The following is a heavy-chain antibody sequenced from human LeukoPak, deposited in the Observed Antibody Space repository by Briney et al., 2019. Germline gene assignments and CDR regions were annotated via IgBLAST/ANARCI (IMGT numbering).Heavy chain of an antibody. CDR3: AKSTRPYSSGWDNFDY. D-gene: IGHD6-19*01. Sequence: PGGSLRLSCAASGFTFSSYAMSWVRQAPGKGLEWVSAISGSGGSTYYADSVKGRFTISRDNSKNTLYLQMNSLRAEDTAVYYCAKSTRPYSSGWDNFDYWGQGTLVTVSS. J-gene: IGHJ4*02. CDR2: ISGSGGST. CDR1: GFTFSSYA. V-gene: IGHV3-23*01.